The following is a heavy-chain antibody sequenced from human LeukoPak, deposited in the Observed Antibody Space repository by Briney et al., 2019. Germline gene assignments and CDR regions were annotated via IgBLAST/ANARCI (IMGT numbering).Heavy chain of an antibody. D-gene: IGHD2-2*02. J-gene: IGHJ3*02. V-gene: IGHV1-2*02. CDR1: GYTFTGYY. CDR3: AREGIYCSSTSCDTDAFDI. CDR2: INPNSGGT. Sequence: ASVKVSCKASGYTFTGYYMHWVRQAPGQGLEWMGWINPNSGGTNYAQKFQGRVTTTRDTSISTAYMELSRLRSDDTAVYYCAREGIYCSSTSCDTDAFDIWGQGTMVTVSS.